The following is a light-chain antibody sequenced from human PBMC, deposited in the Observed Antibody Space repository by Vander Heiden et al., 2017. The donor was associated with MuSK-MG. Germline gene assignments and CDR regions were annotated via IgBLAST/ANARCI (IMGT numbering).Light chain of an antibody. V-gene: IGLV2-8*01. Sequence: QSALTQPPSASGSPGQSVTIPCTGTSSDVGAYNYVSWYQQHPGKATKLMIYEVSKRPSGVPDRFSGSKSDNTASLTVSGLQAEDEADYYCSSYAGSNKLIFGGGTKVTVL. CDR3: SSYAGSNKLI. CDR2: EVS. J-gene: IGLJ2*01. CDR1: SSDVGAYNY.